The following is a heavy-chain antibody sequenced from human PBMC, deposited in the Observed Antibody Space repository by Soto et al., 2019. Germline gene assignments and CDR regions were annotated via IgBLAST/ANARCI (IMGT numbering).Heavy chain of an antibody. J-gene: IGHJ5*02. V-gene: IGHV4-34*01. CDR2: SNHSGST. CDR3: ARGYCSSTSCYYNWFDP. D-gene: IGHD2-2*01. CDR1: GGSFSGYY. Sequence: QVKLQQGGAGLLKPSETLSLTCAVYGGSFSGYYWSWIRQPPGKGLEWIGESNHSGSTNYNPSLKSRVTISVDTSKNQFSLKLSSVTAADTAVYYCARGYCSSTSCYYNWFDPWGQGTLVTVSS.